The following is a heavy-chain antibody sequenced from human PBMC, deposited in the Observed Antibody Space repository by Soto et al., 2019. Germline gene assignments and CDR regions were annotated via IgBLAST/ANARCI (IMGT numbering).Heavy chain of an antibody. Sequence: PSETLSLTCTVSGGSISSGGYYWSWIRQHPGKGLEWIGYIYYSGSTYYNPSLKSRVTISVDTSKNQFSLKLSSVTAADTAVYYCARERAYYSDSSGYYSGGNWFDPWGQGTLVTVSS. CDR1: GGSISSGGYY. CDR2: IYYSGST. V-gene: IGHV4-31*03. J-gene: IGHJ5*02. CDR3: ARERAYYSDSSGYYSGGNWFDP. D-gene: IGHD3-22*01.